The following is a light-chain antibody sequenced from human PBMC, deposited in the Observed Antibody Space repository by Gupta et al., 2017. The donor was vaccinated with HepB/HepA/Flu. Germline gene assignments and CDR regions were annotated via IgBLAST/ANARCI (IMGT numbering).Light chain of an antibody. CDR2: AAS. J-gene: IGKJ1*01. CDR3: QQYGSFPWT. V-gene: IGKV1-16*01. CDR1: RGINNY. Sequence: DIQMTQSPIPLSASVGDRVSITCRASRGINNYLAWFQQKPGKGPKSLIYAASNLHSGVPSRFSGSGSGTGFTLTISSLQPEDFATYYCQQYGSFPWTFGQGTKVE.